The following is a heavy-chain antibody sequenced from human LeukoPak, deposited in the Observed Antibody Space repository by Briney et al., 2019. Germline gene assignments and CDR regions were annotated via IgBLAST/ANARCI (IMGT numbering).Heavy chain of an antibody. D-gene: IGHD3-3*01. CDR1: GGSISSGGYS. CDR3: ARDTYYDFWSGYRVIAYWFDP. V-gene: IGHV4-30-2*01. CDR2: IYHSGST. Sequence: SQTLSLTCAVSGGSISSGGYSWSWIRQPPGKGLEWIGYIYHSGSTYYNPSLKSRVTISVDRSKNQFSLKLSSVTAADTAVYYCARDTYYDFWSGYRVIAYWFDPWGQGTLVTVSS. J-gene: IGHJ5*02.